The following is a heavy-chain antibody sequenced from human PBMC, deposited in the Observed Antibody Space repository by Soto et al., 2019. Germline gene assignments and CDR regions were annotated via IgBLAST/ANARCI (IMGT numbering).Heavy chain of an antibody. D-gene: IGHD2-2*01. V-gene: IGHV3-74*01. CDR3: VRDRSTCKDY. Sequence: EVQLVESGGGLVQPGGSLRLSCAASGFTFGSYWMHWVRQVPGKGLVWVARIKSDGGSTDYADFAKGRFTISRDNGKHRLYLEMNSLTTEAAAVYYCVRDRSTCKDYWGQGTLVTVSS. J-gene: IGHJ4*02. CDR2: IKSDGGST. CDR1: GFTFGSYW.